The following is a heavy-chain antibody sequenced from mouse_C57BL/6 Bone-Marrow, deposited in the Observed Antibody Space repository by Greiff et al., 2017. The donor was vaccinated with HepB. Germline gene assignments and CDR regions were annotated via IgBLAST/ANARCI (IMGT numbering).Heavy chain of an antibody. CDR3: ARSVYDGYSVGFAY. CDR1: GYTFTSYW. V-gene: IGHV1-50*01. CDR2: IDPSDSYT. J-gene: IGHJ3*01. D-gene: IGHD2-3*01. Sequence: QVQLQQPGAELVKPGASVKLSCKASGYTFTSYWMQWVKQRPGQGLEWIGEIDPSDSYTNYNQKFKGKATLTVDTSSSTAYMQLSSLTSEGSAVYYCARSVYDGYSVGFAYWGQGTLVTVSA.